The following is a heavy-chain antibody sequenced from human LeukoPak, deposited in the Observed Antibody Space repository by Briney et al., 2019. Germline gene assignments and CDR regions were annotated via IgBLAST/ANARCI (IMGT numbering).Heavy chain of an antibody. CDR3: AKGGYFSFDM. Sequence: GGSLRLSCAASGFTFSTYDMSWVRQTPGKGLQWVSLISRSTGTTYYADSVRGRFTISRDNSKNTLYLQMHSLRVEDTAIYFCAKGGYFSFDMWGQGTKVTVYS. D-gene: IGHD2-2*03. V-gene: IGHV3-23*01. CDR1: GFTFSTYD. J-gene: IGHJ3*02. CDR2: ISRSTGTT.